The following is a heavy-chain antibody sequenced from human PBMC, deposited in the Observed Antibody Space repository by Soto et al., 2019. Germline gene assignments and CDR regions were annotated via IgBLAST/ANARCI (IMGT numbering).Heavy chain of an antibody. CDR2: ISGSGGNT. Sequence: EVQLLESGGGLVQPGGSLRPSCAASGFTFSSYARSWVRQAPGKGLEWVSTISGSGGNTYYADYVKGRFTITRDNSKNTLNKHMNTLRAEDTAVYYCAKGREGFGHDAFDIWGQGTLVTVSS. V-gene: IGHV3-23*01. CDR3: AKGREGFGHDAFDI. J-gene: IGHJ3*02. CDR1: GFTFSSYA. D-gene: IGHD3-10*01.